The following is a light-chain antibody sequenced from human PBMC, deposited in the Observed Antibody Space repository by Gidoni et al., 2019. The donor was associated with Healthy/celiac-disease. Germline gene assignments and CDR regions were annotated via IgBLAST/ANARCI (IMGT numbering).Light chain of an antibody. CDR2: GAS. CDR3: QQYGSSPPIT. Sequence: ELVLPQSPGTLSLSPGERATLPCRASQSVSSSYLAWYQQKPGQAPRILIYGASRRATGIPDRLSGSGSGTDFTLTISRLEPEDFAVYYCQQYGSSPPITFGPGTKVDIK. J-gene: IGKJ3*01. CDR1: QSVSSSY. V-gene: IGKV3-20*01.